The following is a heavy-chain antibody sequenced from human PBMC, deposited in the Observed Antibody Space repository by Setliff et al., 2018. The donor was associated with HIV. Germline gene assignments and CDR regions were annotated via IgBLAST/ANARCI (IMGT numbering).Heavy chain of an antibody. V-gene: IGHV1-3*03. D-gene: IGHD2-21*02. J-gene: IGHJ6*03. Sequence: ASVKVSCKAFGYTFTSYAMHWVRQAPGQRLEWVGWINTGNGDTKYSQDFQGRVTISRDTSASTAHVELSSLRSEDMAVYYCARVIVVVTATQLDYYYVDVWGKGTTVTVSS. CDR3: ARVIVVVTATQLDYYYVDV. CDR2: INTGNGDT. CDR1: GYTFTSYA.